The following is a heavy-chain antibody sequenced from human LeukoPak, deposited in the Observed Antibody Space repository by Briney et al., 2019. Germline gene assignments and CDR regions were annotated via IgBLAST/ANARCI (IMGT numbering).Heavy chain of an antibody. CDR1: GFSVSTDH. CDR2: IYSDGST. Sequence: PGGSLRLSCAASGFSVSTDHMSWVRQAPRKGLEWVSVIYSDGSTYYADTVKGRFTISRDNSKNTVDLLVNSLRAEDTAVYYCARGMDGGATTRTYFDYWGQGTLVTVSS. J-gene: IGHJ4*02. CDR3: ARGMDGGATTRTYFDY. V-gene: IGHV3-53*01. D-gene: IGHD1-26*01.